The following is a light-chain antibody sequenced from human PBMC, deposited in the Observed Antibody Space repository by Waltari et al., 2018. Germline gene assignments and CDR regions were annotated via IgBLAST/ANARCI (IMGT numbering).Light chain of an antibody. V-gene: IGLV2-14*03. Sequence: QSALTQPASVSGSPGQSITISCTGTSSDVGGYNYVSWYQQHPGKAHKFMIYDVSNRSSGVSNRFAGSKSGNTASLTISGLQAEDECDYYCSSYTSSSTLVFGGGTKLTVL. CDR2: DVS. CDR1: SSDVGGYNY. J-gene: IGLJ2*01. CDR3: SSYTSSSTLV.